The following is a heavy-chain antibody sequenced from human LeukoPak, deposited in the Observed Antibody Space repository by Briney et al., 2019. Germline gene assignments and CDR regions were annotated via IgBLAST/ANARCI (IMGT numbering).Heavy chain of an antibody. CDR2: INPSDGST. Sequence: ASVKVSCKASGYTFTSYYMHWVRQAPGQGPEWMGIINPSDGSTTYAQKLQGRVTMTRDMSTSTVYMELSSLRSEDTAVYYCARDPEDLYFYMDVWGNGTTVAVSS. J-gene: IGHJ6*03. CDR1: GYTFTSYY. V-gene: IGHV1-46*04. CDR3: ARDPEDLYFYMDV.